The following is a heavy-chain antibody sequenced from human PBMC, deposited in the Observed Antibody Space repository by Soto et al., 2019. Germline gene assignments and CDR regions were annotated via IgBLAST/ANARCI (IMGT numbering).Heavy chain of an antibody. V-gene: IGHV6-1*01. D-gene: IGHD3-16*01. CDR3: ATTLLRLFNWFDP. CDR2: TYYRSKWYN. J-gene: IGHJ5*02. Sequence: SQTLSLTCAISGDSVSSNSASWNWIRQSPSRGLEWLGRTYYRSKWYNDYAVSVKSRITINPDTSKNQFSLDLSSVTAADTAVYYCATTLLRLFNWFDPWGQGTLVTVSS. CDR1: GDSVSSNSAS.